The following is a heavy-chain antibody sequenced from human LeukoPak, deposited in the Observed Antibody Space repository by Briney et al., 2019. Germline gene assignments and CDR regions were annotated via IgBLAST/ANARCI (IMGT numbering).Heavy chain of an antibody. CDR2: IYDGGNT. CDR1: GFTVSNKY. Sequence: GGSLRLSCAASGFTVSNKYMSWVRQAPGKGLECVSVIYDGGNTYYADSVKGRFTISRDNSKNTLYLQMNSLRAEDTAVYYCTRGGASELYYFDYWGQGTLVTVSS. V-gene: IGHV3-53*01. CDR3: TRGGASELYYFDY. D-gene: IGHD2-15*01. J-gene: IGHJ4*02.